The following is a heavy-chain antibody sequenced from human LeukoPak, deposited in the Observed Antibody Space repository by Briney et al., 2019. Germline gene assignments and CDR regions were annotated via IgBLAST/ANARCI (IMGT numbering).Heavy chain of an antibody. CDR3: AIRAGYGEHDY. D-gene: IGHD4-17*01. Sequence: GESLKISCQGSGYDSGVSFTSHSIAWVRQMPGKGLEWMGIIYPRDSTTLYSPSFQGQVTISADKSISTAYLQWSSLKASDTAMYYCAIRAGYGEHDYWGQGTLVTVSS. CDR2: IYPRDSTT. V-gene: IGHV5-51*01. CDR1: GYDSGVSFTSHS. J-gene: IGHJ4*02.